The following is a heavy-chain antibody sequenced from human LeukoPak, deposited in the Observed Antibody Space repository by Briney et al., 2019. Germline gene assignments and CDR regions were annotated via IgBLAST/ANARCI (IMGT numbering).Heavy chain of an antibody. CDR3: AGGPRGSFDY. J-gene: IGHJ4*02. CDR1: GYTCTNYF. V-gene: IGHV1-46*01. CDR2: SNPSGGST. Sequence: GASVKVSCKASGYTCTNYFMHWVRQAPGQGLEWMGISNPSGGSTSYAQKFQGRVTMTRDTSTSTVYMELSSLRSEDTAVYYCAGGPRGSFDYWGQGTLVTVSS. D-gene: IGHD3-10*01.